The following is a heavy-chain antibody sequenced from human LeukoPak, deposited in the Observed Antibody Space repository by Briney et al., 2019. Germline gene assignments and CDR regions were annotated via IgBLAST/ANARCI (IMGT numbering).Heavy chain of an antibody. CDR3: ARDRQIAY. CDR2: IKQDGSEK. J-gene: IGHJ4*02. Sequence: QSGGSLRLSCAASGFTFSNYWLTWVRQAPGQGLEWVDNIKQDGSEKHYVDSVKGRFTISRDNAKNSLELQMNSLRAEDTAVYYCARDRQIAYWGQGTLVTVSS. V-gene: IGHV3-7*01. CDR1: GFTFSNYW.